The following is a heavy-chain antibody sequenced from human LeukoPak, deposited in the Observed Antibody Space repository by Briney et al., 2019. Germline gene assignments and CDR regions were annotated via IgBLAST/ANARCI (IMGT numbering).Heavy chain of an antibody. CDR3: ATEGPNWTIDY. CDR2: FNTYGSTT. Sequence: GGSLRLSCAASGVTFSRYWMHSVRQAPGKGLVWVSLFNTYGSTTTYADSVKGRFTVSRDNAKNTLYLQMTSPRAEDTAVYYCATEGPNWTIDYWGQGTLVTVSS. CDR1: GVTFSRYW. V-gene: IGHV3-74*01. D-gene: IGHD1-1*01. J-gene: IGHJ4*02.